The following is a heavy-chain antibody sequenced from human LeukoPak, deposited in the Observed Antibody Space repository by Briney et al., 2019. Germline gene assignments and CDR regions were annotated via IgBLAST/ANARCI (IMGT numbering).Heavy chain of an antibody. CDR3: ARTYYDFWSGSGAI. CDR2: IYYSGST. D-gene: IGHD3-3*01. Sequence: GSLRLSCAASGFTFSSYGMHWVRQPPGKGLEWIGSIYYSGSTYYNPSLKSRVTISVDTSKNQFSLKLSSVTAADTAVYYCARTYYDFWSGSGAIWGQGTMVTVSS. V-gene: IGHV4-39*01. J-gene: IGHJ3*02. CDR1: GFTFSSYG.